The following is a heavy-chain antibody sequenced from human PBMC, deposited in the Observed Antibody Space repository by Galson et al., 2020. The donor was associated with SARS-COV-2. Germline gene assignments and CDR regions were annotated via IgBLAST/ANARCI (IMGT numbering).Heavy chain of an antibody. Sequence: SETLSLTGTVSGDSINNNRYYWGWLRQPPGKGLEWIGSIYYRGVTYLNPSLESRVTISVDTSNNQFSLKMNSVTAADTGVYYCAKHGPRIAVAAWFDPWGQGTLVTVSS. CDR3: AKHGPRIAVAAWFDP. V-gene: IGHV4-39*01. CDR2: IYYRGVT. D-gene: IGHD6-19*01. J-gene: IGHJ5*02. CDR1: GDSINNNRYY.